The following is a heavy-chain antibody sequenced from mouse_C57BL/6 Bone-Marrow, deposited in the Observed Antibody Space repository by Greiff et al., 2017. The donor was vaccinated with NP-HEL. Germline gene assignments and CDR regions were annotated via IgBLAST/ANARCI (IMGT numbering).Heavy chain of an antibody. D-gene: IGHD1-1*01. CDR1: GFTFSDYY. V-gene: IGHV5-12*01. Sequence: EVHLVESGGGLVQPGGSLKLSCAASGFTFSDYYMYWVRQTPEKRLEWVAYISNGGGSTYYPDTVKGRFTISRDNAKNTLYLQMSRLKSEDTAMYYCARRDYGAWFAYWGQGTLVTVSA. J-gene: IGHJ3*01. CDR3: ARRDYGAWFAY. CDR2: ISNGGGST.